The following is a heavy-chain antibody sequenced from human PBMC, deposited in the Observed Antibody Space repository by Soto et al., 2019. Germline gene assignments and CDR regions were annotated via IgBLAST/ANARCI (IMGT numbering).Heavy chain of an antibody. J-gene: IGHJ3*02. Sequence: QVQLQESGPGLVKPSETLSLTCTVSGDSIGNYYWSWIRQPPGKGLEWIGYIYYSGSTNYNPSLTRRVTISVDTSKNQFSLKLNSVTAADTAVYYCARHLWVGTSWYLGAFDIWGQGTMVTVSS. CDR3: ARHLWVGTSWYLGAFDI. CDR1: GDSIGNYY. V-gene: IGHV4-59*08. D-gene: IGHD6-13*01. CDR2: IYYSGST.